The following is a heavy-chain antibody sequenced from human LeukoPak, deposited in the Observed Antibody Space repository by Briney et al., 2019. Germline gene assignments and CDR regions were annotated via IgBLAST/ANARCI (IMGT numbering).Heavy chain of an antibody. V-gene: IGHV4-59*11. Sequence: SETLSLTCTVSGGSISYQYGAWIRQPPGKRLEWIGYSYYRGSTTYSPSLKSRVTISVDTSNNLFSLELRSVSAADTAAYYCARGRGDYKSPNWFDSWGQGTLVTVSS. D-gene: IGHD4-17*01. J-gene: IGHJ5*01. CDR3: ARGRGDYKSPNWFDS. CDR2: SYYRGST. CDR1: GGSISYQY.